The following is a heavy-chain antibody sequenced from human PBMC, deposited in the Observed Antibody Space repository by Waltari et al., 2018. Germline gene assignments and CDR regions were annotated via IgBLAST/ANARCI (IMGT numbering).Heavy chain of an antibody. V-gene: IGHV4-34*01. J-gene: IGHJ4*02. CDR1: GGSFSGYY. Sequence: QVQLQQWGAGLLKPSETLSLTCAVYGGSFSGYYWSWIRQPPGTGLEWIGEINHSGSTNYIPSLKSRVTISVDTSKNQFSLKLSSVTAADTAVYYCARGDDYVWGSYRPYFDYWGQGTLVTVSS. CDR2: INHSGST. CDR3: ARGDDYVWGSYRPYFDY. D-gene: IGHD3-16*02.